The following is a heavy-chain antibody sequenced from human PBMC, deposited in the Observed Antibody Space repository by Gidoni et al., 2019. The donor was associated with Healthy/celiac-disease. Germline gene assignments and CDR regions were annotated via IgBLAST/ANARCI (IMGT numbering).Heavy chain of an antibody. CDR1: GDSVSSNSAA. J-gene: IGHJ5*02. Sequence: QVQLQQSGPGLVKPSQTLSLTCAISGDSVSSNSAAWNWIRQSPSRGLEWLGRTYYRSKWYNDYAVSVKSRITINPDTSKNQFSLQLNSVTPEDTAVYYCARGGYYDILTGYYRVGWFDPWGQGTLVTVSS. D-gene: IGHD3-9*01. CDR2: TYYRSKWYN. V-gene: IGHV6-1*01. CDR3: ARGGYYDILTGYYRVGWFDP.